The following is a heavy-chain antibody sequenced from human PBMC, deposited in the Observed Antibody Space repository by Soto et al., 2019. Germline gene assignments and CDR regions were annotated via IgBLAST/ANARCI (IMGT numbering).Heavy chain of an antibody. CDR2: INHSGST. Sequence: QVQLQQWGAGLLKPSETLSLTCAVYGGSFSGYYWSWIRQPRGKGLEWIGEINHSGSTNYNPSLKSRVTISVDTSKNQFSLKLSSVTAADTAVYYCAREGIAVAGLVYWGQGTLVTVSS. J-gene: IGHJ4*02. CDR1: GGSFSGYY. CDR3: AREGIAVAGLVY. D-gene: IGHD6-19*01. V-gene: IGHV4-34*01.